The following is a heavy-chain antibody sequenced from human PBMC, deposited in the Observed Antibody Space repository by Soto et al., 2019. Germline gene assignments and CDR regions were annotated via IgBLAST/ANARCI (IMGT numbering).Heavy chain of an antibody. D-gene: IGHD2-21*01. V-gene: IGHV1-2*04. Sequence: QVQLVQSGAEVKEPGASVKVSCKASGYTFTGFYVLWVRQAPGQGLEWMGWINPNSGGTNYAQKFQGWVTLTRDPSISTTYMELSSLRSDDTAVYYCASRGVTYGLFDFWGQGTLVTVSS. CDR2: INPNSGGT. J-gene: IGHJ4*02. CDR1: GYTFTGFY. CDR3: ASRGVTYGLFDF.